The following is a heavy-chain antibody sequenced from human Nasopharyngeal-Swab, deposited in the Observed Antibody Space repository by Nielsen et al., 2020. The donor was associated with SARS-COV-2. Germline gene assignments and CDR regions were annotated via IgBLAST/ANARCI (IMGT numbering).Heavy chain of an antibody. V-gene: IGHV3-21*01. CDR2: ISGSGSSR. Sequence: GGSLRLSCAAYGFAFSAYTMNWVRQAPGKGLEWVSSISGSGSSRYYAASLKGRFTISRDNAQNSLFLQINSLTAEDTAFYFCVRGDRRDYWGLGILVTVSS. J-gene: IGHJ4*02. CDR3: VRGDRRDY. CDR1: GFAFSAYT.